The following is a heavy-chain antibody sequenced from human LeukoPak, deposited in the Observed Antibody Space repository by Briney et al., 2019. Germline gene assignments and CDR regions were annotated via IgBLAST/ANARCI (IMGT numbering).Heavy chain of an antibody. CDR2: IKQDGSEK. D-gene: IGHD3-9*01. CDR3: ARSTSPVLRYFDWLAPFDY. Sequence: WGSLRLYCAASGFTFSSYWMSWVRQAPGKGLEWGANIKQDGSEKYYVDSVKGRFTISRDNAKNSLYLQMNSLRAEDTAVYYCARSTSPVLRYFDWLAPFDYWGQGTLVTVSS. CDR1: GFTFSSYW. V-gene: IGHV3-7*03. J-gene: IGHJ4*02.